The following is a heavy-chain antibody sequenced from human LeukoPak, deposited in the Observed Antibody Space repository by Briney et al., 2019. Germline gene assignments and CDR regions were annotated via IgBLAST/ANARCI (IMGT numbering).Heavy chain of an antibody. CDR2: IYYSGST. CDR3: ARLTTIVVVPAAHDAFDI. V-gene: IGHV4-59*01. Sequence: SETLSLTCTVSGGSISSYYGSWIRQPPGKGLEWIGYIYYSGSTNYNPSLKSRVTISVDTSKNQFSLKLSSVTAADTAVYYCARLTTIVVVPAAHDAFDIWGQGTMVTVSS. CDR1: GGSISSYY. D-gene: IGHD2-2*01. J-gene: IGHJ3*02.